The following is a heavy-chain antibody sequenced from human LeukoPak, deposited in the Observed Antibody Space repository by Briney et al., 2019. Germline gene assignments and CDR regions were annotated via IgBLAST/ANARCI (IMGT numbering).Heavy chain of an antibody. CDR1: GFTLSSYW. D-gene: IGHD3-3*01. CDR3: ARGGAAFAESVY. Sequence: PGRSLRLSCVASGFTLSSYWMNWVRQAPGKGLEWVANIDGDGSTEAYVDSLKGRFTISLDNAKNPLYLQMNNLRLEDTAVYYCARGGAAFAESVYWGQGTLVTVPS. J-gene: IGHJ4*02. V-gene: IGHV3-7*01. CDR2: IDGDGSTE.